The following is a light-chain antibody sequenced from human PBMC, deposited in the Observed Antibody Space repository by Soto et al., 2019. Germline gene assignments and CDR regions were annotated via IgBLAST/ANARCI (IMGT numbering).Light chain of an antibody. J-gene: IGKJ3*01. CDR2: DAS. CDR3: QQRSNWPRA. Sequence: EIVLTQSPATLSLSPGERATLSCRASQSISSYLAWYQQKPGQAPRLLIYDASNRATGIPARFSARGSGTDFTLTISSLDPADFSVYYCQQRSNWPRAFGDGTKVDIK. CDR1: QSISSY. V-gene: IGKV3-11*01.